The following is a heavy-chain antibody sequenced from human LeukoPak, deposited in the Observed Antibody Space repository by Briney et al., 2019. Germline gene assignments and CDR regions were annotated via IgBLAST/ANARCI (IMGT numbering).Heavy chain of an antibody. V-gene: IGHV3-23*01. CDR3: AKDLTIVVVDYQIDY. Sequence: QLGGSLRLSCAASGFTFTNYAMSWVRQAPGKGLEWVSAISGSGGSTYYADSVKGRFTISRDNSKNTLYLQMNSLRAEDTAVYYCAKDLTIVVVDYQIDYWGQGTLVTVSS. D-gene: IGHD3-22*01. CDR2: ISGSGGST. CDR1: GFTFTNYA. J-gene: IGHJ4*02.